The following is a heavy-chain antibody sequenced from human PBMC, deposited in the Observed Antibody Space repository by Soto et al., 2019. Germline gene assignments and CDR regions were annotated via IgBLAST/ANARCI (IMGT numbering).Heavy chain of an antibody. D-gene: IGHD6-13*01. J-gene: IGHJ1*01. Sequence: SGPTLVNPPDILTLTCTVSGFSLSNARMGVSWLRQPPGKALEWLAHIFSNDEKSYSTSLKSRLTISKDTSKSQVVLTMTNMDPADTATYYCARTSSSWYRGAEYFQHWGQGTLVTVSS. CDR2: IFSNDEK. CDR3: ARTSSSWYRGAEYFQH. CDR1: GFSLSNARMG. V-gene: IGHV2-26*01.